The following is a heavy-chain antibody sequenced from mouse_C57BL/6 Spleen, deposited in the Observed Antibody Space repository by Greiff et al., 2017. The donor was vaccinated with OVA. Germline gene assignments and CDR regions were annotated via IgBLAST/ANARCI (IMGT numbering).Heavy chain of an antibody. V-gene: IGHV5-4*01. CDR2: ISDGGSYT. Sequence: EVQGVESGGGLVKPGGSLKLSCAASGFTFSSYAMSWVRQTPEKRLEWVATISDGGSYTYYPDNVKGRFTISRDNAKNNLYLQMSHLKSEDTAMYYCAREGERGLYAMDYWGQGTSVTVSS. J-gene: IGHJ4*01. CDR1: GFTFSSYA. CDR3: AREGERGLYAMDY.